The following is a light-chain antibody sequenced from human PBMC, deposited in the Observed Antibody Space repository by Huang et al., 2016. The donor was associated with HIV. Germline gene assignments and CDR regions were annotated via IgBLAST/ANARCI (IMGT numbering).Light chain of an antibody. CDR2: GES. CDR1: QNIRSSY. J-gene: IGKJ2*01. V-gene: IGKV3-20*01. Sequence: EIVLTQSPDILSLSPGERATLSCRASQNIRSSYVAWYQQKHGQPPRLIIYGESTRAPGIPERFSGTGSGTDFTLTISRLEPEDFASYYCQQYGYFTFGQGTKLEMK. CDR3: QQYGYFT.